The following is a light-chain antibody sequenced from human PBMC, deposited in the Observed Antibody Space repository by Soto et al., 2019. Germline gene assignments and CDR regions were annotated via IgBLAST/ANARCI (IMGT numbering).Light chain of an antibody. Sequence: QSVLTQPASVSGSPGQSITISCTGSSSDIGGYKYVSWYQQHPGKAPKLIIYEVSSRPSGVSYRFSGSKSGNTASLTISGLQAEDEADYFCSSYSISTAYLFGTGTKLTVL. CDR1: SSDIGGYKY. CDR3: SSYSISTAYL. V-gene: IGLV2-14*01. CDR2: EVS. J-gene: IGLJ1*01.